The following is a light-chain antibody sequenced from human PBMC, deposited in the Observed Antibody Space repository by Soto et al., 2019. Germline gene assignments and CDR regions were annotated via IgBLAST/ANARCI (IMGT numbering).Light chain of an antibody. CDR3: QQYRNWPQVT. J-gene: IGKJ4*01. CDR1: QSVNSN. Sequence: ETVMTQSPATLSVSLGERATLSCRASQSVNSNLAWYQQKPGQAPRLLIYGASIRATGVPARFSGSGSGTDFTLTISSLQPEDFAVYFCQQYRNWPQVTFGGGTKVEIK. V-gene: IGKV3-15*01. CDR2: GAS.